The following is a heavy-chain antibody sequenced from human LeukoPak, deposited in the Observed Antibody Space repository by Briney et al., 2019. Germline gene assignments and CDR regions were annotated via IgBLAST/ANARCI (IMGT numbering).Heavy chain of an antibody. CDR2: IKQDGSEG. CDR3: ARDGPYIVRATLQH. V-gene: IGHV3-7*01. CDR1: GFTFSTYW. D-gene: IGHD1-26*01. Sequence: GGSLRLSCAASGFTFSTYWMTWVRQAPGKGLEWVANIKQDGSEGYYVDSVKGRFTISRDNAKNSLYLQMDSLRAEDTAVYYCARDGPYIVRATLQHCGQGTLVTVSS. J-gene: IGHJ1*01.